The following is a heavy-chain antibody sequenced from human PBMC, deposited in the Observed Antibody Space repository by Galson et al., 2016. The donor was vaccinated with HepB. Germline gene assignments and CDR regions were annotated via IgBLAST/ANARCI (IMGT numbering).Heavy chain of an antibody. J-gene: IGHJ3*02. CDR2: IYPGDSDT. CDR3: ARRLSGYTSGTESFDI. D-gene: IGHD5-18*01. V-gene: IGHV5-51*01. CDR1: GYSFTSYW. Sequence: QSGAEVKKPGGSLKISCEGSGYSFTSYWIGWVRQMPGKGLEWMGVIYPGDSDTRYSPSFQGQVTISADKSISTAYLQWSSLKASDTAMYYCARRLSGYTSGTESFDIWGQGTMVTVSS.